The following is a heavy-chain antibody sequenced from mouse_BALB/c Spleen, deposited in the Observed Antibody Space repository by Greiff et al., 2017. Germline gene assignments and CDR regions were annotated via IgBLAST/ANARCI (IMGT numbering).Heavy chain of an antibody. D-gene: IGHD1-1*01. CDR1: GFSLSRYS. J-gene: IGHJ2*01. CDR2: IWGGGST. V-gene: IGHV2-6-4*01. Sequence: QVQLKESGPGLVAPSQSLSITCTVSGFSLSRYSVHWVRQPPGKGLEWLGMIWGGGSTDYNSALKSRLSISKDNSKSQVFLKMKSLQTDDTAMYYCARNSDYGSSLDYWGQGTTLTVAS. CDR3: ARNSDYGSSLDY.